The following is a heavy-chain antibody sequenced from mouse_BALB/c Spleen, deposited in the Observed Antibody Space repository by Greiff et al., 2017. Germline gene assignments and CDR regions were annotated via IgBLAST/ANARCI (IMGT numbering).Heavy chain of an antibody. V-gene: IGHV5-12-2*01. CDR1: GFTFSSYS. D-gene: IGHD1-2*01. J-gene: IGHJ2*01. CDR3: ERHGGVTTAFLDY. CDR2: ISNGGGST. Sequence: LQQSGGGLVQPGGSLKLSCAASGFTFSSYSMSWVRQTPEKRLEWVAYISNGGGSTYYPDTVKGRFTISRDNAKNTLYLQMSSLKSEDTAMYYYERHGGVTTAFLDYWGQGTTLTVSS.